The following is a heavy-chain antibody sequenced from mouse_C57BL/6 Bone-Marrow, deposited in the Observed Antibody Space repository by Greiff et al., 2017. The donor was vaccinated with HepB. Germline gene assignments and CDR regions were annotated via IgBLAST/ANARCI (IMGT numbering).Heavy chain of an antibody. D-gene: IGHD1-1*01. Sequence: QVQLQQSGPGLVQPSQSLSITCTVSGFSLTSYGVHWVRQSPGKGLEWLGVIWSGGSTDYNAAFISRLSISKDNSKSQVFFKMNSLQADDTAIYYCARVPVITTVVEWYFDVWGTGTTVTVSS. CDR1: GFSLTSYG. J-gene: IGHJ1*03. CDR3: ARVPVITTVVEWYFDV. V-gene: IGHV2-2*01. CDR2: IWSGGST.